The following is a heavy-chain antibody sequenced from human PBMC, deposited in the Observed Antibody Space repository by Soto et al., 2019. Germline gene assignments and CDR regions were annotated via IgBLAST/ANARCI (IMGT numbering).Heavy chain of an antibody. Sequence: SETLSLTCAVYGGSFSGYYWTWIRQPPGTGLEWIGEINHSGSTNYNPSLKSRVTISVDTSKNQFSLKLTSVTAADTAVYYWARDKITGLFDYLGQGTLVTVS. CDR3: ARDKITGLFDY. CDR1: GGSFSGYY. V-gene: IGHV4-34*01. J-gene: IGHJ4*02. D-gene: IGHD2-8*02. CDR2: INHSGST.